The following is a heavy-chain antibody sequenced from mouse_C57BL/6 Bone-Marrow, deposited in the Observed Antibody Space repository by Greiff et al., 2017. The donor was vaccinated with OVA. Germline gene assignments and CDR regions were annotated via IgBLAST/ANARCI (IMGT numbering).Heavy chain of an antibody. V-gene: IGHV1-82*01. J-gene: IGHJ3*01. CDR1: GYAFSSSW. CDR2: IYPGDGDT. CDR3: ARGWDYPAWFAY. D-gene: IGHD2-4*01. Sequence: VQLQQPGAELVKPGASVKISCKASGYAFSSSWMNWVKQRPGKGLEWIGRIYPGDGDTNYNGKFKGKATLTADKSSSTAYMQLSSLTSEDSAVYFCARGWDYPAWFAYWGQGTLVTVSA.